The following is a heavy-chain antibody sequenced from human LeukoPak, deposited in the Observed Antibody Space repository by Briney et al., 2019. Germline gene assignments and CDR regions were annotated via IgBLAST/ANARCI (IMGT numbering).Heavy chain of an antibody. Sequence: PGVSLRLSCAASGFTFSSYGMHWVRQAPGKGLEWVAVISYDGSNKYYADSVKGRFTICRDNSKNTLYLQMNSLRGEDTAVYYCAKTERSGSYDYWGQGTPVTVSS. CDR3: AKTERSGSYDY. D-gene: IGHD1-26*01. CDR2: ISYDGSNK. J-gene: IGHJ4*02. CDR1: GFTFSSYG. V-gene: IGHV3-30*18.